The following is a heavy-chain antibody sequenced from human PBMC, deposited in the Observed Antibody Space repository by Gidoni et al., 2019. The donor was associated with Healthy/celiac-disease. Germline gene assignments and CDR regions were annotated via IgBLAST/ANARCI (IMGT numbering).Heavy chain of an antibody. V-gene: IGHV4-38-2*01. CDR2: IYHSGST. J-gene: IGHJ5*02. Sequence: QVQLQASGPGLVKPSETLSLPCAVSVYSISSGYYWGWIRQPPGKGLEWIGSIYHSGSTYYNPSLKSRVTISVDTSKNQFSLKLSSVTAADTAVYYCARVGCSGGSCGWFDPWGQGTLVTVSS. D-gene: IGHD2-15*01. CDR1: VYSISSGYY. CDR3: ARVGCSGGSCGWFDP.